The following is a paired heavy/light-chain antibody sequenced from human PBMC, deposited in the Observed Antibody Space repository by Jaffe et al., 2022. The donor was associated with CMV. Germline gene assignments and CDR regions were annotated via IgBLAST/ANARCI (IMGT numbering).Light chain of an antibody. V-gene: IGKV1-5*03. J-gene: IGKJ1*01. CDR2: KAS. CDR1: QSISSW. CDR3: QQYDSYPWT. Sequence: DIQMTQSPSTLSASLGDRVTITCRASQSISSWLAWYQQKAGKVPKLLIYKASSLESGVPSRFSGSGSGTEFTLTISSLQPDDFATYHCQQYDSYPWTFGQGTKVEIK.
Heavy chain of an antibody. J-gene: IGHJ4*02. Sequence: EVQLVESGGGLVQPGGSLKLSCAASGFTFSASAMHWVRQASGKGLEWVGRIRSKPNSHTTSYAASVEGRFTISRDDSKNTAYLQMNSLKTEDTAVYYCASLTFPGGFWGQGTLVTVSS. V-gene: IGHV3-73*02. D-gene: IGHD3-16*01. CDR3: ASLTFPGGF. CDR1: GFTFSASA. CDR2: IRSKPNSHTT.